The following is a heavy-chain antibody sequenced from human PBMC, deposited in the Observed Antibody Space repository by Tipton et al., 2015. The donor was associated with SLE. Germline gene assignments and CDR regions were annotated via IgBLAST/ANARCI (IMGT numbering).Heavy chain of an antibody. Sequence: SLRLSCAASGFTFSSYAMSWVRQAPGKGLEWVSGISGSGGSTSYADSVKGRFTISRDNSKNTLYLQMNSLRAEDTAVYYCAKKAYRQQLGRGWFDPWGQGTLVTVSS. CDR1: GFTFSSYA. CDR3: AKKAYRQQLGRGWFDP. V-gene: IGHV3-23*01. D-gene: IGHD6-13*01. J-gene: IGHJ5*02. CDR2: ISGSGGST.